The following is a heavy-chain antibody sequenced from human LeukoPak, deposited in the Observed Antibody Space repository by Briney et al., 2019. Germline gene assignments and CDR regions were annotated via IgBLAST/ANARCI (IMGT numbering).Heavy chain of an antibody. CDR1: GYSFSSYA. V-gene: IGHV3-23*01. J-gene: IGHJ4*02. CDR2: ISGSGGST. CDR3: VKGGQNSDFWRFDY. Sequence: GGSLRLSRGVSGYSFSSYALSWVRQAPGKGLEWVSYISGSGGSTYYTDSVKGRFAISRDNSKSTLYLQMNSLGSDDTALYYCVKGGQNSDFWRFDYWGQGALVTASS. D-gene: IGHD3-3*01.